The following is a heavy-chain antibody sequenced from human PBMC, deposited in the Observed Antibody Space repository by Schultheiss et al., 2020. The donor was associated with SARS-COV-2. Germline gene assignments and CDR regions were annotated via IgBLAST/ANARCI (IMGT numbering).Heavy chain of an antibody. CDR1: GFTFSSYG. Sequence: GESLKISCAASGFTFSSYGMHWVRQAPGKGLEWVAVIWYDRSNKYYADSVKGRFTISRDNSKNTLYLQMNSLRAEDTAVYYCAKGIRHCSSTSCYGYWGQGTLVTVSS. J-gene: IGHJ4*02. D-gene: IGHD2-2*01. CDR2: IWYDRSNK. V-gene: IGHV3-33*06. CDR3: AKGIRHCSSTSCYGY.